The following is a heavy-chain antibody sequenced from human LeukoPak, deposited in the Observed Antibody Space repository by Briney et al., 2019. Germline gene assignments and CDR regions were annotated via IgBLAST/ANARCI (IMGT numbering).Heavy chain of an antibody. CDR1: GYTFTRYG. Sequence: ASVKVSCKASGYTFTRYGMSWVRQAPGQGLEWMGWISAYNGNTNYAQKLQGRVTMTTDTSTSTAYMELRSLRSDDTAVYYCARSSSVTIPGYYFDYWGQGTLVTVSS. CDR2: ISAYNGNT. J-gene: IGHJ4*02. V-gene: IGHV1-18*01. D-gene: IGHD2-21*01. CDR3: ARSSSVTIPGYYFDY.